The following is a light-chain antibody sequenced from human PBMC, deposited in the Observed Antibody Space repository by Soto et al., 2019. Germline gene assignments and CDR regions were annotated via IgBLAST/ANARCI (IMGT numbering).Light chain of an antibody. CDR2: DVS. J-gene: IGLJ1*01. CDR3: APYTPTSPSV. V-gene: IGLV2-14*01. CDR1: SSDVGGYSY. Sequence: QSVLTQPASGSGSPGQSIAICCTGTSSDVGGYSYVSWYQQQPGKAPKLVISDVSNRPSGVSDRFSGSKSGNTASLTISGLQTEDDADYYCAPYTPTSPSVLGTGPNSTVL.